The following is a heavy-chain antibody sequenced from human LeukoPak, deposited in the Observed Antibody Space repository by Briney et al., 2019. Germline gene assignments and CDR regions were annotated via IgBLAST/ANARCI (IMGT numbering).Heavy chain of an antibody. CDR1: GYTLTELS. Sequence: GASVKVSCKVSGYTLTELSMHWVRQAPGKGLEWMGGFDPEDGETIYAQKFQGRVTMTEDTSTDTAYMELSSLRSEDTAVYYCATGDIVVVPAAKGYYGMDVWGQGTTVTVSS. J-gene: IGHJ6*02. CDR3: ATGDIVVVPAAKGYYGMDV. D-gene: IGHD2-2*01. CDR2: FDPEDGET. V-gene: IGHV1-24*01.